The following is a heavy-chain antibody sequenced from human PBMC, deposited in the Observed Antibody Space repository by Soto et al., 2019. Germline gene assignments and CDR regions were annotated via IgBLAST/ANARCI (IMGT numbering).Heavy chain of an antibody. CDR2: INSKADGGTV. Sequence: EVRLVESGGGSVQPEGSLRLSCAASGLRFSDGWMNWVRQTPGKGLELVGRINSKADGGTVDYAAPVNGRFTISRDDSENFLYLQLNNLRVDDTGIYYCTRRPKAVDAGVDALAYWGQGALVSVSS. CDR1: GLRFSDGW. J-gene: IGHJ4*02. D-gene: IGHD3-10*01. V-gene: IGHV3-15*07. CDR3: TRRPKAVDAGVDALAY.